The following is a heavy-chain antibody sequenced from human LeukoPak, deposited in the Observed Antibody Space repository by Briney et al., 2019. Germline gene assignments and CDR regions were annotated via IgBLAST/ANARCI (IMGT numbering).Heavy chain of an antibody. V-gene: IGHV3-48*03. CDR3: ARDTKDC. CDR2: ITTTGDRI. J-gene: IGHJ4*02. Sequence: GGSLRHSCEASGFTFSNFEMNWVRQAPGKGLEWISYITTTGDRIQYADSVKGRFTISRDNAKNSLYLEMNSLRAEDTGVYFCARDTKDCWGQGTLVVVSS. D-gene: IGHD2-2*01. CDR1: GFTFSNFE.